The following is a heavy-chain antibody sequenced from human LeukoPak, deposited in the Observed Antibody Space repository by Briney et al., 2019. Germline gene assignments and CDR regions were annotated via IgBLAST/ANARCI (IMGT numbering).Heavy chain of an antibody. CDR2: IYYSGST. J-gene: IGHJ3*02. V-gene: IGHV4-59*01. CDR1: GGSINSYY. D-gene: IGHD3-22*01. CDR3: ARGRNYDSSGYYYGAFDI. Sequence: SETLSLTCTVSGGSINSYYWSWIRQPPGKGLEWIGYIYYSGSTNYNPSLKSRVTISVDTSKNQFSLKLSSVTAADTAVYYCARGRNYDSSGYYYGAFDIWGQGTMVTVPS.